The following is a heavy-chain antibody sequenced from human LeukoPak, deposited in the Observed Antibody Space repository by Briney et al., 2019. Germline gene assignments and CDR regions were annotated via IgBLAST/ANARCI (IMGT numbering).Heavy chain of an antibody. CDR3: ARSWDGGRRLHNAYYFDY. CDR2: ISAYNGNT. Sequence: GASVKVSCKASGYTFTSYGISWVRQAPGQGLEWMGWISAYNGNTNYVQKLQDRVTMATDTSTSTAYMELRSLRSDDTAVYYCARSWDGGRRLHNAYYFDYWGQGTLVTVSS. J-gene: IGHJ4*02. D-gene: IGHD5-12*01. V-gene: IGHV1-18*01. CDR1: GYTFTSYG.